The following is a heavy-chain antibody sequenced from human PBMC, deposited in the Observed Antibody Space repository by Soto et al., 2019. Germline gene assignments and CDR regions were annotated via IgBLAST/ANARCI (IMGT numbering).Heavy chain of an antibody. V-gene: IGHV1-46*01. CDR1: GYTFTSYY. Sequence: ASVKVSCKASGYTFTSYYMHWVRQAPGQGLEWMGIINPSGGSTSYAQKFQGRVTMTRDTSTSTVYMELSSLKSEDTAVYYCATGINIVLVRRWAMDVWGKGTTVTVSS. CDR3: ATGINIVLVRRWAMDV. D-gene: IGHD2-2*01. CDR2: INPSGGST. J-gene: IGHJ6*04.